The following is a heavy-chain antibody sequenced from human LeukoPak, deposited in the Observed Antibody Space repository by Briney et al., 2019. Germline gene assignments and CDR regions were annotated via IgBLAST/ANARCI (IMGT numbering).Heavy chain of an antibody. V-gene: IGHV1-8*03. CDR1: GYTFTSYD. Sequence: ASVKVSCKASGYTFTSYDLNWVRQATGQGLEWMGWMNPNSGNTGYAQKFQGRVTITRNTSISTAYMELSSLRSEDTAVYYCARAPITMIVVGPDYFDYWGQGTPVTVSS. J-gene: IGHJ4*02. CDR2: MNPNSGNT. CDR3: ARAPITMIVVGPDYFDY. D-gene: IGHD3-22*01.